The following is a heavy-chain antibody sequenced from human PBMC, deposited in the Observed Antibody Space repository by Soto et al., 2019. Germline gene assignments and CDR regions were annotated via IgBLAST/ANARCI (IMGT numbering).Heavy chain of an antibody. Sequence: GFLRLSCAASGFTFSSYSMNWVRQAPGKGLEWVSSISSSSSYIYYADSVKGRFTISRDNAKNSLYLQMNSLRAEDTAVYYCARDLSGDYDDAFDIWGQGTMVTVSS. CDR2: ISSSSSYI. CDR3: ARDLSGDYDDAFDI. V-gene: IGHV3-21*01. CDR1: GFTFSSYS. J-gene: IGHJ3*02. D-gene: IGHD4-17*01.